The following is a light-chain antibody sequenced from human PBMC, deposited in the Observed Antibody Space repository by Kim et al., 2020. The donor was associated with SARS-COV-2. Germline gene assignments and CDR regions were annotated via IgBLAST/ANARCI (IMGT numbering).Light chain of an antibody. CDR3: QQRSNWPPYS. V-gene: IGKV3-11*01. CDR1: QSVSSY. CDR2: DAS. Sequence: LSAGESAALSCRASQSVSSYFAWYQQKPGQAPRLLIYDASNRATGIPARFSGSGSGTDFTLTISSLEPEDFAVYYCQQRSNWPPYSFGQGTKLEIK. J-gene: IGKJ2*03.